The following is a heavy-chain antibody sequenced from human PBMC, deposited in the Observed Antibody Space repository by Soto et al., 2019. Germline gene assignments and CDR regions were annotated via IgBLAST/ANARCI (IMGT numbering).Heavy chain of an antibody. J-gene: IGHJ3*02. D-gene: IGHD2-21*01. Sequence: PGGSLRLSCAASGFTFSSYGMHWVRQAPGKGLEWVAVIWYDGSNKYYADSVKGRFTISRDNSKNTLYPQMNSLRAEDTAVYYCASQFRDAFDIWGQGTMVTVSS. CDR1: GFTFSSYG. V-gene: IGHV3-33*01. CDR2: IWYDGSNK. CDR3: ASQFRDAFDI.